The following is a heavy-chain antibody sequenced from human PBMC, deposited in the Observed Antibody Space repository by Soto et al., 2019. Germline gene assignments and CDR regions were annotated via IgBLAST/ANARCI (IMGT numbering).Heavy chain of an antibody. J-gene: IGHJ4*02. CDR3: EKASVERVVVITTPFDY. D-gene: IGHD3-22*01. Sequence: EVQLLESGGGLVQPGGSLRLSCEVSGFTFSSYAMSWVRQAPGKGLEWVSGISGSGGTTYYTDSVKGRFTISRDNSKNTLYLQMNTLRAEDTAVYYCEKASVERVVVITTPFDYWGQGTLVTVSS. CDR2: ISGSGGTT. CDR1: GFTFSSYA. V-gene: IGHV3-23*01.